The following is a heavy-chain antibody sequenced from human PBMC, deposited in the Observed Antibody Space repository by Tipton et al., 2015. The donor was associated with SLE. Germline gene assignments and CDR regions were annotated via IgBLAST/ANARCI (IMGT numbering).Heavy chain of an antibody. V-gene: IGHV4-61*09. CDR2: MFTSGST. Sequence: TLSLTCTVSGGSISSGSYYWSWIRQPAGKGLEWIGHMFTSGSTNYSPSLKSRVTISIDTSTNHFSLKLRSVTAADPAVYYCARSWNDAPPELGYWGQGTLVTVSS. CDR1: GGSISSGSYY. J-gene: IGHJ4*02. D-gene: IGHD1-1*01. CDR3: ARSWNDAPPELGY.